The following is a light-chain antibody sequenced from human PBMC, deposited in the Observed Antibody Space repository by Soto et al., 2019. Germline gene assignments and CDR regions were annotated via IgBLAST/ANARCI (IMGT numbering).Light chain of an antibody. CDR2: GAS. CDR3: LQHNTYPLS. CDR1: QAISHY. J-gene: IGKJ4*01. Sequence: DIQITQSPSAMSASAGDRVTITCRASQAISHYLAWFHQRPGKVPKRLIYGASTLESGVPSRFSGSGSGTDFTLTISSLQPEDFGTYYCLQHNTYPLSLGGGTKVDIK. V-gene: IGKV1-17*03.